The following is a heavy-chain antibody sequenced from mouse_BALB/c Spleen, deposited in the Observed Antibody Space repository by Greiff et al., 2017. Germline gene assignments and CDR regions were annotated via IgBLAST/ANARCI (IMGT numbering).Heavy chain of an antibody. CDR2: ISSGGSYT. Sequence: EVKLVESGGDLVKPGGSLKLSCAASGFTFSSYGMSWVRQTPDKRLEWVATISSGGSYTYYPDSVKGRFTISRDNAKNTLYLQVSRLKSEDTAMYYGARQGELGLFAYWGQGTLVTVSA. V-gene: IGHV5-6*01. CDR3: ARQGELGLFAY. D-gene: IGHD4-1*01. CDR1: GFTFSSYG. J-gene: IGHJ3*01.